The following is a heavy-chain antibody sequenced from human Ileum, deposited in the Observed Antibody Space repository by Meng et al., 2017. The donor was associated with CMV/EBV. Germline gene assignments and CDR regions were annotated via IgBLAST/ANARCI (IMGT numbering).Heavy chain of an antibody. V-gene: IGHV1-18*01. CDR3: ARGGLLYVVVPSAIQAFDY. Sequence: FTRYGISWVRQAPGQGLEWMGWISGYNGNTNYAQKFQGRVTMTTDTSTRTAYMELRSLISDDTAVYYCARGGLLYVVVPSAIQAFDYWGQGTLVTVSS. D-gene: IGHD2-2*02. CDR2: ISGYNGNT. CDR1: FTRYG. J-gene: IGHJ4*02.